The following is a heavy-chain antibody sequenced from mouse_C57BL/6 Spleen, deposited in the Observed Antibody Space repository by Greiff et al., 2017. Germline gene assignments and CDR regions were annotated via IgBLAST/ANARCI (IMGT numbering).Heavy chain of an antibody. CDR3: ARDGYDAAMDY. Sequence: QVQLQQPGAELVKPGASVKMSCKASGYTFTSYWITWVKQRPGQGLEWIGDIYPGSGSTNYNEKFKRKATLTVDTSSSTAYMQLSSLTSEDSAVYYCARDGYDAAMDYWGQGTSVTVSS. D-gene: IGHD2-2*01. CDR1: GYTFTSYW. J-gene: IGHJ4*01. V-gene: IGHV1-55*01. CDR2: IYPGSGST.